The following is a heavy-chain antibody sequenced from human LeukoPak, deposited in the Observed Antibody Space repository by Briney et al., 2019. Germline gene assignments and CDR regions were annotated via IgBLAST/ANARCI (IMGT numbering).Heavy chain of an antibody. V-gene: IGHV1-2*02. CDR3: ARDRRGRYQSSIYGSGSYYNPSDY. D-gene: IGHD3-10*01. J-gene: IGHJ4*02. Sequence: ASVKVSCKASGYTFTGYYMHWVRQAPGQGLEWMGWINPNSGGTNYAQKFQGRVTMTRDTSISTAYMELSRLRSDDTAVYYCARDRRGRYQSSIYGSGSYYNPSDYWGQGTLVTVSS. CDR2: INPNSGGT. CDR1: GYTFTGYY.